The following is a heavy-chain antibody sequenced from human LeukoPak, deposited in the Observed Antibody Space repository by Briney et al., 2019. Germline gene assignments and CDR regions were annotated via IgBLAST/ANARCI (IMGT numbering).Heavy chain of an antibody. Sequence: SVKVSCKASGGTFSSYAISWVRQAPGQGLEWMGGIIPIFGTANYAQKFQGRVTITADKSTSTAYMELSSLRSEDTAVYYCVRSIAYYYDGMDVWGKGTTVTVSS. V-gene: IGHV1-69*06. J-gene: IGHJ6*04. CDR3: VRSIAYYYDGMDV. D-gene: IGHD3-10*01. CDR1: GGTFSSYA. CDR2: IIPIFGTA.